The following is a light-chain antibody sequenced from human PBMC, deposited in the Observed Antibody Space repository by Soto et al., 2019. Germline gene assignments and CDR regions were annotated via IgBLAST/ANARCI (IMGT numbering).Light chain of an antibody. CDR2: TAS. CDR3: QQYNTYRT. Sequence: DIQMTQSPSTLSASVGDRVAIICRASQSVSSWLAWYQQKPGKAPTLLIHTASTLQSGVPSRFSGSGSGTDFTLIISSLQPDDFATYFCQQYNTYRTFGQGTKVDIK. J-gene: IGKJ1*01. CDR1: QSVSSW. V-gene: IGKV1-5*03.